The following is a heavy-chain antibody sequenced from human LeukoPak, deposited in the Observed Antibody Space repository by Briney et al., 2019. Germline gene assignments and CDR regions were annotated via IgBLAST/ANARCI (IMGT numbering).Heavy chain of an antibody. CDR1: GGSLSSSSYY. CDR3: ARDPHSIVVVTEAFDI. Sequence: SETLSLTCSVSGGSLSSSSYYWGWIRQPPGKGLEWIVSIYYSGSTHYNPSLKSRVTTSVDMSKNQFSLKPSSVTAADTAVYYCARDPHSIVVVTEAFDIWGQGTMVTVSS. CDR2: IYYSGST. D-gene: IGHD2-21*02. J-gene: IGHJ3*02. V-gene: IGHV4-39*07.